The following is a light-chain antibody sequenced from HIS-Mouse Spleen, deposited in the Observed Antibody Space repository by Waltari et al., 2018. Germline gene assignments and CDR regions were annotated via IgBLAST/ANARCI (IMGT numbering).Light chain of an antibody. CDR2: ADS. V-gene: IGLV3-21*03. CDR1: NIGSES. J-gene: IGLJ2*01. CDR3: QVWDSSSDHVV. Sequence: SYVLTQPPSVSVAPRKTARITCGGNNIGSESVPWYQQKPGQAPVLAVYADSDRPSGIPERFSGSNSGNTATLTISRVEAGDEADYYCQVWDSSSDHVVFGGGTKLTVL.